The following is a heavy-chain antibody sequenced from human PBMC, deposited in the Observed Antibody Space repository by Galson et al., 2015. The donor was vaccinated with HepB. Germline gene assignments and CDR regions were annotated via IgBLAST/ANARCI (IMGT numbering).Heavy chain of an antibody. D-gene: IGHD1-1*01. J-gene: IGHJ4*02. Sequence: SLRLSCAASGFTFSDYYMSWIRQAPGKGLEWVSYISSSGSTIYYADSVKGRFTISRDNAKNSLYLQMNSLRAEDTAVYYCARALNNWNDAHFDYWGQGTLVTVSS. CDR3: ARALNNWNDAHFDY. CDR1: GFTFSDYY. V-gene: IGHV3-11*01. CDR2: ISSSGSTI.